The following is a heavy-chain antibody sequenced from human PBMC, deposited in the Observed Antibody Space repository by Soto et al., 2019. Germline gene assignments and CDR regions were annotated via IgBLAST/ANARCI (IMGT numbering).Heavy chain of an antibody. CDR3: ARDLKRSPLYTAYDSVFDY. D-gene: IGHD5-12*01. CDR1: GFTINNYW. CDR2: IKQDGSEK. V-gene: IGHV3-7*01. Sequence: EVQLVESGGGLVQPGGSLRLSCAASGFTINNYWMTWIRQAPGKGLEWVANIKQDGSEKYFVDSVKGRFSISRDNAKNSLSLQMNSLRAEDTAVYYCARDLKRSPLYTAYDSVFDYWGQGALVTVSS. J-gene: IGHJ4*02.